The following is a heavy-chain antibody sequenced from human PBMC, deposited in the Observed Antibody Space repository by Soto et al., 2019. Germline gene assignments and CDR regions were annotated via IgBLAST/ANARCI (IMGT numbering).Heavy chain of an antibody. V-gene: IGHV1-69*01. CDR3: ARVGPAHYYDSSGYYSPLDY. Sequence: QVQLVQSGAEVKKPGSSVKLSCKASGDTFSSYAINWVRQAPGQGLEWMGGIIPMFGTANYAQKFKGRVTITAGESTSTVYMALSSLRSEDTAVYYCARVGPAHYYDSSGYYSPLDYWGQGTLVTVSS. CDR1: GDTFSSYA. J-gene: IGHJ4*02. CDR2: IIPMFGTA. D-gene: IGHD3-22*01.